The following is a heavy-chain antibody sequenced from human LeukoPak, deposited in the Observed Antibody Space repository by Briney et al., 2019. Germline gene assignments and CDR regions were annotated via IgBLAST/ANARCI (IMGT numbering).Heavy chain of an antibody. CDR1: GFTFSSYG. J-gene: IGHJ4*02. Sequence: GRSLRLSCAASGFTFSSYGMHWVRQAPGKGLEWVAVISYDGSNKYYADSVKGRFTISRDNSKNTLYLQMNSLRAEDTAVYYCAKGSYGDYFDYWGQGTLVTVSS. CDR2: ISYDGSNK. D-gene: IGHD4-17*01. CDR3: AKGSYGDYFDY. V-gene: IGHV3-30*18.